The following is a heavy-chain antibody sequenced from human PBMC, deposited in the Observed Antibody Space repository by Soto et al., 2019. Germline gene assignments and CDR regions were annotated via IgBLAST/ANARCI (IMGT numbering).Heavy chain of an antibody. CDR3: ARDRNKWVPSHKARYNWFDP. V-gene: IGHV4-59*01. Sequence: PSETLSLTCTVSGGSISSYYWSWIRQPPGKGLEWIGYIYYSGSTNYNPSLKSRVTISVDTSKNQFSLKLSSVTAADTAVYYCARDRNKWVPSHKARYNWFDPWGQGTLVTVSS. CDR2: IYYSGST. CDR1: GGSISSYY. J-gene: IGHJ5*01. D-gene: IGHD1-26*01.